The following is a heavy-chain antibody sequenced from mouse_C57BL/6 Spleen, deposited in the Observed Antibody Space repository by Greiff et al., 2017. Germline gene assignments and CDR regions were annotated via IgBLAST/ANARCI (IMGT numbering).Heavy chain of an antibody. J-gene: IGHJ4*01. CDR3: ARRGTTVPMDY. Sequence: VQLQQPGAELVRPGSSVKLSCKASGYTFTSYWMDWVKQRPGKGLEWIGNIYPSDSETHYNPKFKDKATLTVDKSSSTAYMQLSSLTSEDSAVYYCARRGTTVPMDYWGQGTSGTVSS. D-gene: IGHD1-1*01. V-gene: IGHV1-61*01. CDR2: IYPSDSET. CDR1: GYTFTSYW.